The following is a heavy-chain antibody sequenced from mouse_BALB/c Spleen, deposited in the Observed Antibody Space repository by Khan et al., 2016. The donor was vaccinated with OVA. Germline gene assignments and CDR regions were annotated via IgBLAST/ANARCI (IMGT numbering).Heavy chain of an antibody. CDR2: LWSGGST. Sequence: QMQLEESGPGLVQPSQSLSITCTVSDFSLTNYGVHWVRQSPGQGLEWLGVLWSGGSTDYNVAFISRLSITKDNSKCQVFFKMNSRQVDDTAIYYCARRDNGSSYGFAYWGQGTLVTVSA. V-gene: IGHV2-4*02. D-gene: IGHD1-1*01. J-gene: IGHJ3*01. CDR3: ARRDNGSSYGFAY. CDR1: DFSLTNYG.